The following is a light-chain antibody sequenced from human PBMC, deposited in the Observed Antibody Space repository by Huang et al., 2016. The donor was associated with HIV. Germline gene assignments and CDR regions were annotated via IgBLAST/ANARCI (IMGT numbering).Light chain of an antibody. CDR3: QQYDTWPPLT. V-gene: IGKV3-15*01. Sequence: ILLTQFPATLSVSPGQRVTLSCRASQSVGGKLAWYQQSPGQAPRLLIYGASTRGPTIPDRFSGSGSVTEFTRTISSLQSEDFAVYYCQQYDTWPPLTFGGGTKV. CDR1: QSVGGK. J-gene: IGKJ4*01. CDR2: GAS.